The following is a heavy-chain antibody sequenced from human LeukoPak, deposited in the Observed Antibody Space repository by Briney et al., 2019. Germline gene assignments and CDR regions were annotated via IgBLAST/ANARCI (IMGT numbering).Heavy chain of an antibody. Sequence: PSETLSLTCTVSGGSISSYYWSWVRQPPGKGLEWIGYIYYSGSTNYNPSLKSRVTTSLDTSKNQFSLKLSSVTAADTAVYYGARVGRAYFDWGNMDVWGKGTTVTVS. V-gene: IGHV4-59*01. J-gene: IGHJ6*03. D-gene: IGHD3-9*01. CDR1: GGSISSYY. CDR2: IYYSGST. CDR3: ARVGRAYFDWGNMDV.